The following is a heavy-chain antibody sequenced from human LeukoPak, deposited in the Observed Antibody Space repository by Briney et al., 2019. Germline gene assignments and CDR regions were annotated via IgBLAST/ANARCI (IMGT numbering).Heavy chain of an antibody. CDR1: GGSFSGYY. V-gene: IGHV4-34*01. CDR2: INHSGST. Sequence: PSETLSLTCAVYGGSFSGYYWSWIRQPPGKGLEWIGEINHSGSTNYNPSLKSRVTISVDTSKNQFSLKLSSVTAADTAVYYCARLGIWAVAGIAGYYYYYYMGVWGKGTTVTISS. J-gene: IGHJ6*03. D-gene: IGHD6-19*01. CDR3: ARLGIWAVAGIAGYYYYYYMGV.